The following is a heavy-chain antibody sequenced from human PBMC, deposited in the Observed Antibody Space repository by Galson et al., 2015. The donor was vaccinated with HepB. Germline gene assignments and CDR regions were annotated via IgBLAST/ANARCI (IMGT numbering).Heavy chain of an antibody. CDR3: ARDMGCSGGSCSLDAFDI. CDR1: GFTFSSYA. D-gene: IGHD2-15*01. J-gene: IGHJ3*02. V-gene: IGHV3-64*01. CDR2: ISSNGGST. Sequence: SLRLSCAASGFTFSSYAMHWVRQAPGKGLEYVSAISSNGGSTYYANSVKGRFTISRDNSKNTLYLQMGSLRAEDMAVYYCARDMGCSGGSCSLDAFDIWGQGTMVTVSS.